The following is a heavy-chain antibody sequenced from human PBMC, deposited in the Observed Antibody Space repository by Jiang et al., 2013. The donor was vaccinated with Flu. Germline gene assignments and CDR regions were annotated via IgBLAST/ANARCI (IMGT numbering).Heavy chain of an antibody. CDR2: INYSGNA. D-gene: IGHD2-21*02. CDR3: ARSYCGGDCYSMFGYSYYGMDV. CDR1: GGSMNSYY. J-gene: IGHJ6*02. V-gene: IGHV4-59*08. Sequence: GLVKPSETLSLTCTVSGGSMNSYYWSWIRQPPGKGLEWIGNINYSGNARYNPSLKTRVTISIDTSTNQFSLKLISVTAPDTAVYYCARSYCGGDCYSMFGYSYYGMDVWGQGTTVTVSS.